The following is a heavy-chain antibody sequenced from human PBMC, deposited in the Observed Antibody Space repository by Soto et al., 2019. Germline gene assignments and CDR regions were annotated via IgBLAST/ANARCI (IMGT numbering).Heavy chain of an antibody. Sequence: GGSLRLSCAVSGFTFSSSEMYWVRQAPGKGLEWISYIHPSGQPIFYADSVKGRFTISRDNANNSVLLQMNSLRAEDTAVYYCARRASRWGQGTMVTVSS. J-gene: IGHJ3*01. D-gene: IGHD1-26*01. V-gene: IGHV3-48*03. CDR3: ARRASR. CDR2: IHPSGQPI. CDR1: GFTFSSSE.